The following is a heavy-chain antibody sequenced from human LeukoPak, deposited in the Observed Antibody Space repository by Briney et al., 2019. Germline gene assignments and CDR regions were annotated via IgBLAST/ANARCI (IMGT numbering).Heavy chain of an antibody. J-gene: IGHJ6*03. V-gene: IGHV4-4*07. D-gene: IGHD5-12*01. CDR2: IYSSGNS. CDR1: GDSISGYY. CDR3: ARGKLETVATIAKYYYYYYMDV. Sequence: SETLSLTCTVSGDSISGYYWTWIRQSAGKGLEWIGRIYSSGNSNYNPSLKSRVTMSIDTSKNQFSLKLSSVTAADTAVYYCARGKLETVATIAKYYYYYYMDVWGKGTTVTVSS.